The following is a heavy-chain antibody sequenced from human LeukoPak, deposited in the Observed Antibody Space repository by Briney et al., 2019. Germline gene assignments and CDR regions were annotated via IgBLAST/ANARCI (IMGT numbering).Heavy chain of an antibody. CDR1: GYTFTNYY. Sequence: ASVKVSCKASGYTFTNYYMHWVRQAPGQGLEWMGIINPSGGSTSYAQKFQGRVTMTRGTSTSTVYKELSSLRSEDTAVYYCARGLGSSRENWFDPWGQGTLVTVSS. V-gene: IGHV1-46*01. J-gene: IGHJ5*02. D-gene: IGHD6-13*01. CDR3: ARGLGSSRENWFDP. CDR2: INPSGGST.